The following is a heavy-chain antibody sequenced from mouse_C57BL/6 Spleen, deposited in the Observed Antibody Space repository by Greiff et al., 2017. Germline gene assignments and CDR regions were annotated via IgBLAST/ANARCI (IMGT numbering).Heavy chain of an antibody. Sequence: QVQLKQSGAELAKPGASVKLSCKATGYTFTSYWMHWVKQRPGQGLEWIGYINPSSGYTKYNQKFKDKATVTADKSSSTAYRQLSSLTYEDSAVYYCARGGYDGFYAMDYWGQGTSVTVSS. CDR2: INPSSGYT. V-gene: IGHV1-7*01. CDR1: GYTFTSYW. J-gene: IGHJ4*01. D-gene: IGHD2-3*01. CDR3: ARGGYDGFYAMDY.